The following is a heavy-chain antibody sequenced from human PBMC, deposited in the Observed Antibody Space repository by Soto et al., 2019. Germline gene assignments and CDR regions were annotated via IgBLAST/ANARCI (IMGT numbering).Heavy chain of an antibody. CDR1: GGSFSSYS. V-gene: IGHV1-69*13. CDR2: VIRVFDTS. D-gene: IGHD1-26*01. J-gene: IGHJ3*02. CDR3: ARGKWDLLMNRPDYFEI. Sequence: VPSVQVSCKASGGSFSSYSISWVRQAPGQGLEWMGGVIRVFDTSNYAQDFQGRVTITADEVTSTAYMELSSLRSDETAVYDCARGKWDLLMNRPDYFEIWGQGTAVTVS.